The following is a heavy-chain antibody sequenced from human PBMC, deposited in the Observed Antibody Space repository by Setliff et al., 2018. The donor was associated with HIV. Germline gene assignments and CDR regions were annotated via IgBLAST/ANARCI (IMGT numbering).Heavy chain of an antibody. CDR3: ARANFWSGYYGY. V-gene: IGHV4-61*09. J-gene: IGHJ4*02. CDR2: VYTSGST. Sequence: SETLSLTCTVSGGSISSGTYYWSWIRQPAGKGLEWIGHVYTSGSTNYNPSLKSRVTISVDTSKNQFSLKLSSMTAADTAVYYCARANFWSGYYGYWGQGTLVTVSS. D-gene: IGHD3-3*01. CDR1: GGSISSGTYY.